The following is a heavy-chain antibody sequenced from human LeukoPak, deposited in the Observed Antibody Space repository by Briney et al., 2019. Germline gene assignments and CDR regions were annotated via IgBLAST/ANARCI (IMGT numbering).Heavy chain of an antibody. CDR3: ATRTIWATMGPPTDAFDL. CDR2: IYYSGAT. Sequence: SETLSLTCSVAGGSMSDSRYYWGWIRQSPGKGLEWIGTIYYSGATFYNPSLKSRVFVSADTSKNQFSLTLRSVTAADTALYYCATRTIWATMGPPTDAFDLWGQGTVVTVSP. V-gene: IGHV4-39*01. J-gene: IGHJ3*01. CDR1: GGSMSDSRYY. D-gene: IGHD3-10*01.